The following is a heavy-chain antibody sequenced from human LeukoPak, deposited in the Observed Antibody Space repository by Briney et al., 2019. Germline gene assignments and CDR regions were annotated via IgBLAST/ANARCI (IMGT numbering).Heavy chain of an antibody. CDR1: GYTFTGYY. CDR3: ARDRGYSSGWYVFDY. V-gene: IGHV1-2*02. D-gene: IGHD6-19*01. Sequence: ASVKVSCKVSGYTFTGYYMHWVRQAPGQGLEWMGWINPNSGGTNYAQKFQGRVTMTRDTSVSTAYMELSRLRSDDTAVYYCARDRGYSSGWYVFDYWGQGTLVTVSS. CDR2: INPNSGGT. J-gene: IGHJ4*02.